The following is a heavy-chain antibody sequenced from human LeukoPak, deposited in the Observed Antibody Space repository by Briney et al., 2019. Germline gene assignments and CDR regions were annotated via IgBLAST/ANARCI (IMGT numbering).Heavy chain of an antibody. CDR3: AKSDSRGAIGYWYFDL. CDR1: GFTFSNYA. V-gene: IGHV3-23*01. D-gene: IGHD3-16*01. Sequence: SGGSLRLSCAAFGFTFSNYAMTWVRQAPGKGLEWVSVISGSGVTTYYADSVKGRFTISRDNSKNTLYLQMNSLRAEDTAVYYCAKSDSRGAIGYWYFDLWGRGTLVTVSS. J-gene: IGHJ2*01. CDR2: ISGSGVTT.